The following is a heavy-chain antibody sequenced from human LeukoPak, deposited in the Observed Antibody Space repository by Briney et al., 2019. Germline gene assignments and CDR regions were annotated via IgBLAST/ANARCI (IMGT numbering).Heavy chain of an antibody. CDR2: MNPNSGNT. CDR1: GYTFTSYD. D-gene: IGHD3-22*01. CDR3: ARGNYYDSSGYPDRVAYAFDI. V-gene: IGHV1-8*01. Sequence: ASVKVSCKASGYTFTSYDINWVRQATGQGLEWMGWMNPNSGNTGYAQKCKGRVTTTRNTAISTAYMELSSLRSEDTAVYYCARGNYYDSSGYPDRVAYAFDIWGQGTMVIVSS. J-gene: IGHJ3*02.